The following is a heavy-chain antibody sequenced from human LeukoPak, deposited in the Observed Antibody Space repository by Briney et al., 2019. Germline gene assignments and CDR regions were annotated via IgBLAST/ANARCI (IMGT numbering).Heavy chain of an antibody. J-gene: IGHJ5*02. CDR1: GFTFSSYA. CDR3: TKKRATSVTDWFDP. CDR2: ISGIGTTT. Sequence: GGSLRLSCTASGFTFSSYAMTWVRQAPGKGLECVSVISGIGTTTYYADSVKGRFTISRDNSKNTLFLQMNSLRVEDTATYYCTKKRATSVTDWFDPWGQGTLVTVSS. V-gene: IGHV3-23*01. D-gene: IGHD5-24*01.